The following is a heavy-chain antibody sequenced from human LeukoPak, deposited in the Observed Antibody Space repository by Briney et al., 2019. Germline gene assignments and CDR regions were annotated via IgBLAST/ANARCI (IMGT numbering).Heavy chain of an antibody. J-gene: IGHJ3*02. CDR1: GSTFSSYA. CDR3: ARGGSYHAFDI. CDR2: ISASGATT. Sequence: GGSLRLSCAASGSTFSSYAMHWVRQAPGKGLQWVSTISASGATTNYADSVKGRFTVSGDNAKNTLFLQMNSLRAEDMAVYYWARGGSYHAFDIWGQGTMVTVSS. V-gene: IGHV3-23*01. D-gene: IGHD3-10*01.